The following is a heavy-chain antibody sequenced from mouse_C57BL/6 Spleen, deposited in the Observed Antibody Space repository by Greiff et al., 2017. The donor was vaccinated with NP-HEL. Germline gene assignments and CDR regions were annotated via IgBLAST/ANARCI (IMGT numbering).Heavy chain of an antibody. V-gene: IGHV1-81*01. Sequence: QVHVKQSGAELARPGASVKLSCKASGYTFTSYGISWVKQRTGQGLEWIGEIYPRSGNTYYNEKFKGKATLTADKSSSTAYMELRSLTSEDSAVYFCARWGQITTVVAGAMDYWGQGTSVTVSS. CDR3: ARWGQITTVVAGAMDY. J-gene: IGHJ4*01. CDR1: GYTFTSYG. CDR2: IYPRSGNT. D-gene: IGHD1-1*01.